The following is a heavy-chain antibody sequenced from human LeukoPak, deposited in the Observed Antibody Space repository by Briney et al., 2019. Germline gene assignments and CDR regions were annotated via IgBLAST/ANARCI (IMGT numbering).Heavy chain of an antibody. CDR3: ARSIAAAGPFDY. J-gene: IGHJ4*02. CDR2: IYYSGST. CDR1: GGSISSGGYY. Sequence: SETPSLTCTVSGGSISSGGYYWSWIRQHPGKGLEWIGYIYYSGSTYYNPSLKSRVTISVDTSKNQFSLKLSSVTAADTAVYYCARSIAAAGPFDYWGQGTLVTVSS. D-gene: IGHD6-13*01. V-gene: IGHV4-31*03.